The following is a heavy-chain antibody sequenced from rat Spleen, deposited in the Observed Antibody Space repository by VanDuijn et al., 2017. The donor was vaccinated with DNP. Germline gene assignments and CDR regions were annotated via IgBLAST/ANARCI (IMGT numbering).Heavy chain of an antibody. Sequence: EVQLVESGGGLVQPGRSLKLSCAASGFTFSDYNMAWVRQAPKKGLEWVATISYDGSSTYYRDSVKGRFTISRDNAKSTLYLQMDSLRSEDTATYYCARRGVRVFDYWGQGVMVTVSS. V-gene: IGHV5-7*01. D-gene: IGHD4-3*01. J-gene: IGHJ2*01. CDR1: GFTFSDYN. CDR2: ISYDGSST. CDR3: ARRGVRVFDY.